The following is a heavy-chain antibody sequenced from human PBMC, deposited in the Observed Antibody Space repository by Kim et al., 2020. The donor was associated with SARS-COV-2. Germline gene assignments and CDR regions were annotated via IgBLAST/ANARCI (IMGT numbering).Heavy chain of an antibody. CDR3: AKDRQWLVRGYYFEY. CDR2: ISGSGGST. Sequence: GGSLRLSCATSGFTFSSYAMSWVRQAPGKGLEWVSGISGSGGSTYYADSVKGRFTFSRDNSKNTLYLQMNSLRAEYTAVYYCAKDRQWLVRGYYFEYWGQGTLVTVSS. V-gene: IGHV3-23*01. CDR1: GFTFSSYA. J-gene: IGHJ4*02. D-gene: IGHD6-19*01.